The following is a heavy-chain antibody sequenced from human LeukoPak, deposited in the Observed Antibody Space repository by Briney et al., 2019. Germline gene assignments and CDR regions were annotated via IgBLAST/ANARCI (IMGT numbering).Heavy chain of an antibody. Sequence: SETLSLTCTASGGSISSYYWSWIRQPPGKGLEWIGYIYYSGSTNYNPSLKSRVTISVDTSKNQFSLKLSSVTAADTAVYYCARQWGYGDYYFDYWGQGTLVTVSS. D-gene: IGHD4-17*01. CDR1: GGSISSYY. J-gene: IGHJ4*02. V-gene: IGHV4-59*08. CDR2: IYYSGST. CDR3: ARQWGYGDYYFDY.